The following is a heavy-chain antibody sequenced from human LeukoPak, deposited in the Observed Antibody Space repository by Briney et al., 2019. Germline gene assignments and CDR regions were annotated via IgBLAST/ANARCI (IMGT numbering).Heavy chain of an antibody. Sequence: SETLSLTCTVAGGSISTYYWSWIRQPPGKGLEWIGYIYTSGSTNYNPSLKSRVTISVDTSKNQFSLKLSSVTAADTAVYYCARHVRYSSSSGLYYYYYMDVWGKGTTVTVSS. D-gene: IGHD6-6*01. CDR2: IYTSGST. CDR3: ARHVRYSSSSGLYYYYYMDV. J-gene: IGHJ6*03. V-gene: IGHV4-4*09. CDR1: GGSISTYY.